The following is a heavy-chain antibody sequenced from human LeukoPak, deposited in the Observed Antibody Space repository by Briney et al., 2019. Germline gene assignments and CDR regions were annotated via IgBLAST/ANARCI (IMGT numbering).Heavy chain of an antibody. CDR3: ARGVHVRVYDSNPHYGHY. J-gene: IGHJ4*02. Sequence: ASVKVSCKASGYTFTGYYMHWVRQAPGQGLEWMGWISPNSGGTNYAQKFQGRVTMTRDTSISTVYMELSSLRSEDTALYYCARGVHVRVYDSNPHYGHYWGQGTLVTVSS. CDR1: GYTFTGYY. V-gene: IGHV1-2*02. CDR2: ISPNSGGT. D-gene: IGHD3-22*01.